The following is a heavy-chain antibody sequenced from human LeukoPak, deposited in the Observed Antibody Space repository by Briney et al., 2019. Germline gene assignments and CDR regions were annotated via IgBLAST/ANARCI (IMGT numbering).Heavy chain of an antibody. D-gene: IGHD4-11*01. V-gene: IGHV4-34*01. CDR2: INHSGST. CDR1: GGSFSGYY. CDR3: ARGNSNYKG. Sequence: SETLSLTCAVYGGSFSGYYWSWIRQPLGKGLEWIGEINHSGSTNYNPSLKSRVTISVDTSKNQFSLKLSSVTAADTAVYYCARGNSNYKGWGQGTLVTVSS. J-gene: IGHJ4*02.